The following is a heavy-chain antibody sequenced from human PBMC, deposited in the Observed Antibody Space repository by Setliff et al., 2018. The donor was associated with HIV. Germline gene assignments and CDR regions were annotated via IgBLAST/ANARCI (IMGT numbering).Heavy chain of an antibody. CDR3: ARGGYSSKWYSWFDP. J-gene: IGHJ5*01. CDR1: GGSISSHY. CDR2: IYYGGGT. Sequence: SETLSLTCTVSGGSISSHYWGWIRQPPGKGLEWIGSIYYGGGTFYNPSLKSRVTISLDSSNNEFSLHLKYLTAADTAVYYCARGGYSSKWYSWFDPWGQGTLVTVS. V-gene: IGHV4-39*07. D-gene: IGHD2-2*01.